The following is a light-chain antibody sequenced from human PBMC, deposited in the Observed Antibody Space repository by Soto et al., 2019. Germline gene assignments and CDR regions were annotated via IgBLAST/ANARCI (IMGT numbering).Light chain of an antibody. CDR3: AAWDDSLNVL. CDR2: WNN. Sequence: QSVLTQPPSASGTPGQRVTISCSGSSSNIGSHYVYWYQQLPGTAPKLLIYWNNQRPSGVPDRFSGSKSGTSASLAISGLRSEDEADYYCAAWDDSLNVLFGGGTQLTV. J-gene: IGLJ2*01. V-gene: IGLV1-47*01. CDR1: SSNIGSHY.